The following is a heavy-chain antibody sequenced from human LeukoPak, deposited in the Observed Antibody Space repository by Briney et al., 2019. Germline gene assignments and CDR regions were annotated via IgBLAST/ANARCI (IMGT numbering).Heavy chain of an antibody. J-gene: IGHJ4*02. V-gene: IGHV3-23*01. CDR2: ICGSGGNT. D-gene: IGHD6-19*01. Sequence: GGSLRLSCAASGFRFSAFAMSWVRQAPGKGLEWVSVICGSGGNTYYADSVKGRFTISRDDSKNTLYLQMNSLRDEDTAAYYCANGVGGYDGDYFDYWGQGTLVTVSS. CDR1: GFRFSAFA. CDR3: ANGVGGYDGDYFDY.